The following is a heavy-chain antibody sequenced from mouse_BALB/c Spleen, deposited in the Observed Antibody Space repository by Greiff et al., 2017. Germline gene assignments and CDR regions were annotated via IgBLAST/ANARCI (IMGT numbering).Heavy chain of an antibody. CDR3: ARERDYEAFDY. J-gene: IGHJ2*01. D-gene: IGHD2-4*01. CDR2: INPSTGYT. CDR1: GYTFTSYW. Sequence: QVQLQQSGAELAKPGASVKMSCKASGYTFTSYWMHWVKQRPGQGLEWIGYINPSTGYTEYNQKFKDKATLTADKSSSTAYMQLSSLTSEDSAVYYCARERDYEAFDYWGQGTTLTVSS. V-gene: IGHV1-7*01.